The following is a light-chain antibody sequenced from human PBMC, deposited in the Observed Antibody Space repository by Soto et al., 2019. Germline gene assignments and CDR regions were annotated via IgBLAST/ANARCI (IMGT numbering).Light chain of an antibody. Sequence: EIVLTQFPGTLSLSPGERATLSCRASQSVSSSYLAWYQQKPGQAPRLLIYGASSRTAGIPDRFSGSGPGTDFTLTISRLEPEDFAVYYCQQYGSSPPITFGQGTRLEIK. V-gene: IGKV3-20*01. CDR2: GAS. J-gene: IGKJ5*01. CDR3: QQYGSSPPIT. CDR1: QSVSSSY.